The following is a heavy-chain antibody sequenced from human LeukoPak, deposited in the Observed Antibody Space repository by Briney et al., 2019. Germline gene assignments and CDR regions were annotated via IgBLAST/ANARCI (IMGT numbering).Heavy chain of an antibody. CDR3: ARDGLKLRYFDWVTSDP. V-gene: IGHV4-38-2*02. J-gene: IGHJ5*02. CDR2: IYHSGST. Sequence: PSETLSLTCAVSGYSISSGYYWGWIRQPPGKGLEWIGSIYHSGSTYYNPSLKSRVTISVDTSKNQFSLNLSSVTAADTAVYYCARDGLKLRYFDWVTSDPWGQGTLVTASS. CDR1: GYSISSGYY. D-gene: IGHD3-9*01.